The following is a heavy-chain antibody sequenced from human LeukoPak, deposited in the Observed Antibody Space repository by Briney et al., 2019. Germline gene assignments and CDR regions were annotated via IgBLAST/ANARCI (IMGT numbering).Heavy chain of an antibody. V-gene: IGHV3-30*02. J-gene: IGHJ3*02. CDR1: GFTFSSYG. Sequence: PGGSLRLSCAASGFTFSSYGMHWVRQAPGKGLEWVAFIRYDGSNKYYADSVKGRFTISRDNSKNTLYLQMNSLRAEDTAVYYRAKVRAGYYDFWSGSLPGHDAFDIWGQGTMVTVSS. CDR2: IRYDGSNK. CDR3: AKVRAGYYDFWSGSLPGHDAFDI. D-gene: IGHD3-3*01.